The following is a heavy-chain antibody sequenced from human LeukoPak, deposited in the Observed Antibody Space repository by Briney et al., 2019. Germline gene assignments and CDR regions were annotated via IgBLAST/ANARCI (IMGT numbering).Heavy chain of an antibody. D-gene: IGHD2-15*01. V-gene: IGHV1-18*01. CDR2: ISAYNGNS. J-gene: IGHJ6*02. CDR1: GYTFTSYG. Sequence: ASVKVSCKAAGYTFTSYGISWVRQAPGQGLEWMGWISAYNGNSNYAQKLQGRVTMTTDTSTSTAYMELRSLRSDDTAVYYCARTSGGTYYYYGMDVWGQETTVTVSS. CDR3: ARTSGGTYYYYGMDV.